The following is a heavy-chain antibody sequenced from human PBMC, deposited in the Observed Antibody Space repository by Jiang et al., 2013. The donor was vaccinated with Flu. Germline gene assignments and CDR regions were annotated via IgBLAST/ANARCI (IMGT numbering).Heavy chain of an antibody. CDR1: GGSFSGFY. CDR3: ARGYYYGLFFKL. Sequence: LLKPSETLPLTCGVYGGSFSGFYWTWIRQPPGKGLEWIGEINQSGSTTYTPSLKSRVTISTDTSKNQSSLKLSSVTAADTAVYYCARGYYYGLFFKLWGQGTLVTVSS. CDR2: INQSGST. D-gene: IGHD2/OR15-2a*01. V-gene: IGHV4-34*01. J-gene: IGHJ4*02.